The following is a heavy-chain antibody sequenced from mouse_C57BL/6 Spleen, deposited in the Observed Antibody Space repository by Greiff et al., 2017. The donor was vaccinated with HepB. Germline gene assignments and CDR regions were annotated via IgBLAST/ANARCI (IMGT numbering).Heavy chain of an antibody. CDR2: IDPEDGDT. V-gene: IGHV14-1*01. J-gene: IGHJ2*01. CDR1: GFNIKDYY. Sequence: VQLQQSGAELVRPGASVKLSCTASGFNIKDYYMHWVKQRPEQGLEWIGRIDPEDGDTEYAPKFQGKATMTADTSSNTAYLQLSSLTSEDTAVYYCTTSYYYGSSYLWYFDYWGQGTTLTVSS. CDR3: TTSYYYGSSYLWYFDY. D-gene: IGHD1-1*01.